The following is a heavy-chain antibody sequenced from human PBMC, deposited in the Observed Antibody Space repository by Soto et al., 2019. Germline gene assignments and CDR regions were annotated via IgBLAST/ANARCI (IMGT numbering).Heavy chain of an antibody. CDR3: ERSHYDSSGYYAFDI. CDR1: GGSISSGGYY. V-gene: IGHV4-31*03. CDR2: IYYSGST. J-gene: IGHJ3*02. Sequence: PSETLSLTCTVSGGSISSGGYYWSWIRQHPGKGLEWIGYIYYSGSTYYNPSLKSRVTISVDTSKNQFSLKLSSVTAADTAVYYCERSHYDSSGYYAFDIWGQGTMVTVSS. D-gene: IGHD3-22*01.